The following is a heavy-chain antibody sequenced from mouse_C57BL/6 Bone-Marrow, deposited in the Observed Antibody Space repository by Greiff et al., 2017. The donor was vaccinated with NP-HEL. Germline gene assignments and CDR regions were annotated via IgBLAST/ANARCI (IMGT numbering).Heavy chain of an antibody. D-gene: IGHD1-1*01. CDR1: GYAFTNYL. Sequence: QVQLKESGAELVRPGTSVKVSCKASGYAFTNYLLEWVKQRPGQGLEWIGVINPGSGGTNYNEKFKGKATLTADKSSSTAYMQLSSLTSEDSAVYFCARVGISWGYFDVWGTGTTVTVSS. CDR3: ARVGISWGYFDV. V-gene: IGHV1-54*01. CDR2: INPGSGGT. J-gene: IGHJ1*03.